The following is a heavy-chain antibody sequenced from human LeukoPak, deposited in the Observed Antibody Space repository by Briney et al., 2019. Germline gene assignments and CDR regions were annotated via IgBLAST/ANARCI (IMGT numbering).Heavy chain of an antibody. CDR2: IYYSGST. V-gene: IGHV4-59*01. CDR1: GGSFSGYY. Sequence: PSETLSLTCAVYGGSFSGYYWSWIRQPPGKGLEWIGYIYYSGSTNYNPSLKSRVTISVDTSKNQFSLKLSSVTAADTAVYYCARAHDYGEDFDYWGQGTLVTVSS. CDR3: ARAHDYGEDFDY. D-gene: IGHD4-17*01. J-gene: IGHJ4*02.